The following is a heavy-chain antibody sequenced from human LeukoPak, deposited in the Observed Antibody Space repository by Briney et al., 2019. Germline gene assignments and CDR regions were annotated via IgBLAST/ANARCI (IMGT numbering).Heavy chain of an antibody. CDR1: GFTFSDYY. Sequence: GGSLRLSCAASGFTFSDYYMSWIRQAPGKGLEWVSYISSSSSYTNYADSVKGRFTISRDNAKNSLYLQMNSLRAEDTAVYYCARDGRRRLQSDPWGQGTLVTVSS. CDR3: ARDGRRRLQSDP. D-gene: IGHD4-11*01. V-gene: IGHV3-11*06. J-gene: IGHJ5*02. CDR2: ISSSSSYT.